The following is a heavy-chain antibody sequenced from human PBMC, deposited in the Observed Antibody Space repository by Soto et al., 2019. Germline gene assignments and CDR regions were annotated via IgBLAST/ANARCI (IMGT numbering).Heavy chain of an antibody. J-gene: IGHJ4*02. V-gene: IGHV1-18*01. CDR3: ARGSSRYYYDSRYYFDY. CDR2: ISTYNGNT. Sequence: ASVKVACKASCYTITNYCMSCVRQAPGQGPEWMGWISTYNGNTNYAENVQDRVTMTADTSTTTAYMELRSLKFDDTAVYYCARGSSRYYYDSRYYFDYWGQGTLVTVSS. CDR1: CYTITNYC. D-gene: IGHD3-22*01.